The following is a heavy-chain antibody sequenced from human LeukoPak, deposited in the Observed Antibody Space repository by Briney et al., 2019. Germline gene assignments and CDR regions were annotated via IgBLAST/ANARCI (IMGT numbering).Heavy chain of an antibody. D-gene: IGHD6-19*01. J-gene: IGHJ4*02. CDR2: ISGSGGST. Sequence: GGSLRLSCAASGFTFSSYAMSWVRQAPGKGLEWVSAISGSGGSTYYADSVKGRFTISRDNSKNTLYLQMNSLRAEDTAVYYCATLPVRIAVAGTRDYWGQGTLVTVSS. V-gene: IGHV3-23*01. CDR3: ATLPVRIAVAGTRDY. CDR1: GFTFSSYA.